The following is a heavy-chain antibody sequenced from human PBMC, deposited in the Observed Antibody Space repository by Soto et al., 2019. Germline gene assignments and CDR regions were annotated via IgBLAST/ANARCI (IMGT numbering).Heavy chain of an antibody. CDR3: ARAGYCDWLSHNWFDP. CDR1: GFTFSSYS. V-gene: IGHV3-48*02. CDR2: ISSSSSTI. J-gene: IGHJ5*02. Sequence: EVQLVESGGGLVQPGGSLRLSCAASGFTFSSYSMNWVRQAPGKGLEWVSYISSSSSTIYYADSVKGRFTISRDNAKNSLYLQMNSLRDEDTAVYYCARAGYCDWLSHNWFDPWGQGTLVTVSS. D-gene: IGHD3-9*01.